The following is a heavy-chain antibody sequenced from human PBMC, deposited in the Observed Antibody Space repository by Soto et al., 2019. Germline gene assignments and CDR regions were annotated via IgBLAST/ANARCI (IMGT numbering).Heavy chain of an antibody. CDR3: ACASTSIAAPEFDF. D-gene: IGHD6-6*01. CDR1: GDSISTNW. V-gene: IGHV4-4*02. Sequence: SETLSLTCAVSGDSISTNWWTWVRQPPGKGLEWIGEIYHSGTTNYNPSLKSRVTISVDKSKNQFSLKVNSVTAADTAFYYCACASTSIAAPEFDFWGQGTLVTVSS. J-gene: IGHJ4*02. CDR2: IYHSGTT.